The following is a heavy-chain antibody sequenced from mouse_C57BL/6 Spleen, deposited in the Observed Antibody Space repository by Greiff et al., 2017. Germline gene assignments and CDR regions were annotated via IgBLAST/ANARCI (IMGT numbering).Heavy chain of an antibody. CDR3: ARSDYFGRRFEY. Sequence: VQLQQSGPELVKPGASVKISCKASGYAFSSSWMNWVKQRPGKGLEWNGRIYPGEGDTNYNGKFKGKATLTADKSSSTAYMQLRSLTSADSAVYFCARSDYFGRRFEYWGRDTNRRVCS. CDR2: IYPGEGDT. CDR1: GYAFSSSW. D-gene: IGHD1-1*01. V-gene: IGHV1-82*01. J-gene: IGHJ2*01.